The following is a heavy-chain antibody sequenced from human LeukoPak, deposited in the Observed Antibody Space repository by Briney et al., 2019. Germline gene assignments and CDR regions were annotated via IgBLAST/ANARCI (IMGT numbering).Heavy chain of an antibody. CDR2: INFNGGRT. D-gene: IGHD3-10*01. Sequence: PGGSLRLPCAASGFDFSSHGMNWVRQAPGKGLEWVSTINFNGGRTYYADSAKGRFSVSRDNSKNTLYLQMNSLRVEDTAVYYCAKGGRGSWAGNTGDWGQGTLVSVSS. CDR1: GFDFSSHG. V-gene: IGHV3-23*01. CDR3: AKGGRGSWAGNTGD. J-gene: IGHJ4*02.